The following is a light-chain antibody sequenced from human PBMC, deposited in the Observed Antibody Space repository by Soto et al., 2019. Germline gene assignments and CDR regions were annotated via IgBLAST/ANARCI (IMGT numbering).Light chain of an antibody. CDR3: SSYTSLSKHLV. J-gene: IGLJ1*01. Sequence: QSALTQPASVSGSPGQSITISCTGTSSDVGGYNYVSWYQQHPGKAPKLMIYEVSNRPSGVSNRFSGSKSGNTASLTISGLQAEDVADYSCSSYTSLSKHLVVGAGTKLTVL. CDR1: SSDVGGYNY. CDR2: EVS. V-gene: IGLV2-14*01.